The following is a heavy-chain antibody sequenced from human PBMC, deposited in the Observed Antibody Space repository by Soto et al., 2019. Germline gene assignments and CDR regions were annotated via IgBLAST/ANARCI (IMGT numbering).Heavy chain of an antibody. J-gene: IGHJ4*02. CDR3: AREGKGVTTFDD. CDR2: INAGVDGT. CDR1: GSTALSKG. V-gene: IGHV1-3*01. D-gene: IGHD2-21*02. Sequence: ASVKPSCKDCGSTALSKGFHWVRKAPGQGPEWLGWINAGVDGTIYSQRFQGRLKITRDTAANTVYLEVNTLTYEDTAVYYCAREGKGVTTFDDWGQGTLGTVAS.